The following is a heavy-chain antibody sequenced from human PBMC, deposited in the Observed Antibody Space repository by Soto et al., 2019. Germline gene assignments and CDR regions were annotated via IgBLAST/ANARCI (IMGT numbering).Heavy chain of an antibody. CDR3: AREEYCRGGTCYSEYFHH. CDR2: VNTSGGSA. Sequence: QVQLVQSGAEVKKPGASVKVSCKTSGYIFTAYSMHWVRQAPGQGLEWMGVVNTSGGSAHYAPSFEGRVTLTRDTSTSTFYMELGSLRSEDTAVYYCAREEYCRGGTCYSEYFHHWGQGTLVTDSS. D-gene: IGHD2-15*01. V-gene: IGHV1-46*01. J-gene: IGHJ1*01. CDR1: GYIFTAYS.